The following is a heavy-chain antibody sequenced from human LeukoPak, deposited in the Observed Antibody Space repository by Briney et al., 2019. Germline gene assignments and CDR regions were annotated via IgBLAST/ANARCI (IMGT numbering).Heavy chain of an antibody. CDR1: GYSISSGYY. CDR2: IYHSGST. V-gene: IGHV4-38-2*02. CDR3: ARYYYDSSGYRPPIDDAFDI. Sequence: SETLSLTCTVSGYSISSGYYWGWIRQPPGRGLEWIGSIYHSGSTYYNPSLKSRVTISVDTSKNQFSLKLSSVTAADTAVYYCARYYYDSSGYRPPIDDAFDIWGQGTMVTVSS. J-gene: IGHJ3*02. D-gene: IGHD3-22*01.